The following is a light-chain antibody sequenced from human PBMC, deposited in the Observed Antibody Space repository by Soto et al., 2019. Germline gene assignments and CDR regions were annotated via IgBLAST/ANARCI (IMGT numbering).Light chain of an antibody. V-gene: IGLV2-14*01. Sequence: QSVLAQPASVSWSPGQSITISCTGTSSDVGGYNYVSWYQQHPGKAPKLMIYEVSNRPSGVSNRFSGSKSGNTASLTISGLQAEDEADYYCSSYTSSSTSFGTGTKVTVL. CDR1: SSDVGGYNY. J-gene: IGLJ1*01. CDR3: SSYTSSSTS. CDR2: EVS.